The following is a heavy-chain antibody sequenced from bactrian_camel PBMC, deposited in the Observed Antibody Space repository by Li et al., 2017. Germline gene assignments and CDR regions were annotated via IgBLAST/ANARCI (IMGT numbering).Heavy chain of an antibody. D-gene: IGHD5*01. CDR1: GFAFSRYC. V-gene: IGHV3S40*01. J-gene: IGHJ4*01. CDR3: AVGWYYGNKYLN. Sequence: VQLVESGGGLVQPGGSLRPSCAASGFAFSRYCMTWVRQAPGKGLEWVSTINSAGGSTYYADSVKGRFAISRDNAKNTVYLQMNSLKPEDTAMYYCAVGWYYGNKYLNRGQGTQVTVS. CDR2: INSAGGST.